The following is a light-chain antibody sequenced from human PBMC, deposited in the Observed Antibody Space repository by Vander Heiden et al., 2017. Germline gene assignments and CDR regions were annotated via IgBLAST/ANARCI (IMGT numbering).Light chain of an antibody. CDR1: SSDVGSYNL. J-gene: IGLJ2*01. CDR3: CSYAGSSTFLVV. CDR2: EGS. V-gene: IGLV2-23*03. Sequence: QSALTQPASVSGSPGQSITLSCTGTSSDVGSYNLVSWYQQHPGRATKLMIYEGSKRPSGVSNRFSGSKSGNTASLTISGLQAEDEADDYCCSYAGSSTFLVVFGGGTKLTVL.